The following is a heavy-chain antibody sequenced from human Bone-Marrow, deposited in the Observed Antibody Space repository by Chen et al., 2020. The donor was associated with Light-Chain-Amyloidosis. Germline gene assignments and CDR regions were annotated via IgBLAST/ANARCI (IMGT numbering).Heavy chain of an antibody. D-gene: IGHD5-12*01. J-gene: IGHJ4*02. Sequence: EVQLEQSGPELKKPGESLKISCKGSGYTFPNYWIGWVRQMPGKGLEWMGVIYPDDSDARYSPSFDGQVTISADKSITTAYLQWRSLKASDTAMYYCARRRDGYNFDYWGQGTLVTVSS. CDR2: IYPDDSDA. V-gene: IGHV5-51*01. CDR1: GYTFPNYW. CDR3: ARRRDGYNFDY.